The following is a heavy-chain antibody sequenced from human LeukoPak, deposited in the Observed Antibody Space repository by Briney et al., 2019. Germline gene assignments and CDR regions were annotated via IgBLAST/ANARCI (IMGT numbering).Heavy chain of an antibody. V-gene: IGHV3-23*01. CDR3: AKDQGFSYYYLDY. Sequence: GGSLRLSCVASGFTYNSHAMSWVRLAPGKGLEWVSGISANGANTYYTDSVRGRFTISRDNSKNTVYLQMSSLSAEDTAIYYCAKDQGFSYYYLDYWGQGILVTVSS. J-gene: IGHJ4*02. D-gene: IGHD5-18*01. CDR1: GFTYNSHA. CDR2: ISANGANT.